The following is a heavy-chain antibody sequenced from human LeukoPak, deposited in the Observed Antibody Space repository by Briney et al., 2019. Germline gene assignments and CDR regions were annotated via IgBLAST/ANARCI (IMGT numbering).Heavy chain of an antibody. CDR2: IKQDGSEK. D-gene: IGHD3-3*01. CDR3: ARDDFWSGYYFWSDY. J-gene: IGHJ4*02. CDR1: GFTFSSYW. Sequence: PGGSLRLSCAASGFTFSSYWMSWVRQAPGRGLEWVANIKQDGSEKYYVDSVKGRFTISRDNAKNSLYLQMNSLRAEDTAVYYCARDDFWSGYYFWSDYWGQGTLVTVSS. V-gene: IGHV3-7*01.